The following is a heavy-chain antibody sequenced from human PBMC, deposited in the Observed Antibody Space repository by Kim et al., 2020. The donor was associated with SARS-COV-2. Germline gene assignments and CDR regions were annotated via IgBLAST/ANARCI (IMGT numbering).Heavy chain of an antibody. CDR2: ISYDGSNK. D-gene: IGHD4-4*01. J-gene: IGHJ5*02. V-gene: IGHV3-30*18. CDR3: AKGNSNPDWFDP. CDR1: GFTFSSYG. Sequence: GGSLRLSCVASGFTFSSYGMHWVRQAPGKGLEWVAVISYDGSNKYYADSVKGRFTISGDNSRNTLYLQMNSLRAEDTAVYYCAKGNSNPDWFDPWGQGTL.